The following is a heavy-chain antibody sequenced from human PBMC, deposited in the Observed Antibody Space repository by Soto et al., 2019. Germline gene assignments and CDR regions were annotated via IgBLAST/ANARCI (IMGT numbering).Heavy chain of an antibody. D-gene: IGHD3-10*01. J-gene: IGHJ3*02. Sequence: VGSLRLSCEASGFTFSSYEMNWVRQAPGKGLEWVSFISSSGSTKYYADSVKGRFTISRDNAKNSLFLQMTSLRAEDTAVYFCARAGGRWYGELLVDPFDIWGQGTMVTVSS. V-gene: IGHV3-48*03. CDR2: ISSSGSTK. CDR3: ARAGGRWYGELLVDPFDI. CDR1: GFTFSSYE.